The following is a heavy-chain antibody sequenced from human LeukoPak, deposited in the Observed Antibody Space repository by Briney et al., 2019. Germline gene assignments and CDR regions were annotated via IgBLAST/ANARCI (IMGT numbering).Heavy chain of an antibody. CDR3: AAIRVAGTRAFDY. Sequence: PSETLSLTCTVSGGSISSSSYYWGWIHQPPGKGLEWIGSIYYSGSTYYNPSLKSRVTISVDTSKNQFSLKLSSVTAADTAVYYCAAIRVAGTRAFDYWGQGTLVTVSS. CDR2: IYYSGST. J-gene: IGHJ4*02. V-gene: IGHV4-39*07. CDR1: GGSISSSSYY. D-gene: IGHD6-19*01.